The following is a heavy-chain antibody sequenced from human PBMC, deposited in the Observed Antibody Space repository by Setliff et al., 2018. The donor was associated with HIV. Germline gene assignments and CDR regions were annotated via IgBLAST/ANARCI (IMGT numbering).Heavy chain of an antibody. CDR3: ARDPPTYYYDSSGYYDY. Sequence: ASVKVSCKASGYTFSKNGISWVRQAPGQGLEWMGWFNAYSGNTKYSQEFQGRVTITRDTSTSTAYMELRSLRSDDTAVYYCARDPPTYYYDSSGYYDYWGQGTLVTVSS. J-gene: IGHJ4*02. CDR1: GYTFSKNG. CDR2: FNAYSGNT. V-gene: IGHV1-18*01. D-gene: IGHD3-22*01.